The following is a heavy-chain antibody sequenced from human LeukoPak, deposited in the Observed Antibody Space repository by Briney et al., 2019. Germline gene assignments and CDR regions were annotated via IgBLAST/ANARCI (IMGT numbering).Heavy chain of an antibody. CDR3: RTDRYGDYGDYIDY. CDR2: INPNSGGT. V-gene: IGHV1-2*02. J-gene: IGHJ4*02. CDR1: GYTFTGYY. Sequence: ASVKVSCTASGYTFTGYYMHWVRHAPGQGLEWMGWINPNSGGTNYAQKFQGRVTMTRDTSISTAYMELSRLRSDDTAVYYCRTDRYGDYGDYIDYWGQGTLVTVSS. D-gene: IGHD4-17*01.